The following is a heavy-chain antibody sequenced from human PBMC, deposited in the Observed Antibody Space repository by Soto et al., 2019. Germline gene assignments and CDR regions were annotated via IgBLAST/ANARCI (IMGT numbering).Heavy chain of an antibody. J-gene: IGHJ4*02. V-gene: IGHV4-39*01. D-gene: IGHD4-17*01. CDR3: ATRDTVTTYYFDN. CDR2: IYSSGST. CDR1: GDSISSETDY. Sequence: SEILSLTCTVSGDSISSETDYWGWIRQPPGKGLEWIVSIYSSGSTYYNPSLKNRVTISVVTSKRQVSLKLSSVTAADTAVYFCATRDTVTTYYFDNWGRGTLVTVSS.